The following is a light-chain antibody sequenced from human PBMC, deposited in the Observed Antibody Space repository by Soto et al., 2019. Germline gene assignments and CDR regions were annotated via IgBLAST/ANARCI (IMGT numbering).Light chain of an antibody. Sequence: DIQMTQSPSTLSASVGDRVTITCRASQSIRCWLAWYQQKPGKAPKLLIYDASTLESGVPTRFSGSGSGTEFTLTISSLHPDDFATYYCQQYNILSTFGQGTKVEIK. J-gene: IGKJ1*01. CDR1: QSIRCW. CDR3: QQYNILST. V-gene: IGKV1-5*01. CDR2: DAS.